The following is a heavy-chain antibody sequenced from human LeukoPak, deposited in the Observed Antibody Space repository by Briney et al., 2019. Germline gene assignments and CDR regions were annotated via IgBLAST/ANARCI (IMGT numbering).Heavy chain of an antibody. CDR2: ISAYKGNT. CDR3: ARTLVGASYYYYMDV. Sequence: ASVKVSCKASGYTFTSYGISWVRQAPGQGLEWMGWISAYKGNTNYAQKLQGRVTMTTDTSTSTAYMELRSLRSDDTAVYYCARTLVGASYYYYMDVWGKGTTVTISS. J-gene: IGHJ6*03. V-gene: IGHV1-18*01. D-gene: IGHD1-26*01. CDR1: GYTFTSYG.